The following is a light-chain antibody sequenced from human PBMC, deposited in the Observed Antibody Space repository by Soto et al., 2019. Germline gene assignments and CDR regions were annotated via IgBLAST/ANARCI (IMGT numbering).Light chain of an antibody. CDR3: QQYKTYPLT. Sequence: DIQMTQSPSTLSASVGDRVTITCRASQSISTWLAWYQQKPGKAPKLLIYKASSLEGGVPSRFSGSGSGSVLNITISSLQPDDFATYYCQQYKTYPLTFGGGTTVDIK. J-gene: IGKJ4*01. CDR2: KAS. CDR1: QSISTW. V-gene: IGKV1-5*03.